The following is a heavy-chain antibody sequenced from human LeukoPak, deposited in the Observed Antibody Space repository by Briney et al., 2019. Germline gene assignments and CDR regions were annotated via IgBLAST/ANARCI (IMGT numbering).Heavy chain of an antibody. V-gene: IGHV1-18*01. CDR2: ISAYNGNT. CDR3: ARVDCSGGSCYKDY. Sequence: ASVTVSCTASGYTFTSYGISWVRQAPGQGLEWMGWISAYNGNTNYAQKLQGRVTMTTDTSTSTAYMELRSLRSDDTAVYYCARVDCSGGSCYKDYWGQGTLVTVSS. D-gene: IGHD2-15*01. J-gene: IGHJ4*02. CDR1: GYTFTSYG.